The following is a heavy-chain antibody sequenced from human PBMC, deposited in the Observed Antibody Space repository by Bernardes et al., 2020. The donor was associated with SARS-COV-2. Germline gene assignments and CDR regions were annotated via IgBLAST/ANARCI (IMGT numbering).Heavy chain of an antibody. Sequence: SETLSLTRTVSGGSISSYYWSWIRQPAGKGLEWIGRIYTSGSTNYNPSLKSRVTMSVDTSKNQFSLKLSSVTAADTAVYYCARDALGYCSSTSCERAFEIWGQNTMVTVSS. CDR1: GGSISSYY. V-gene: IGHV4-4*07. J-gene: IGHJ3*02. CDR3: ARDALGYCSSTSCERAFEI. D-gene: IGHD2-2*01. CDR2: IYTSGST.